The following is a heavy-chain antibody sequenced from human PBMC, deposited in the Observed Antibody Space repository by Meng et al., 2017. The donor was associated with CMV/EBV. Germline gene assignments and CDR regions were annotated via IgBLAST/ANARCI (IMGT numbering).Heavy chain of an antibody. J-gene: IGHJ6*02. CDR2: IIPIFGTA. D-gene: IGHD2-2*01. Sequence: SGKVSCKASGGTFSSYAISWVRQAPGQGLEWMGGIIPIFGTANYAQKFQGRVTITTDESTSTAYMELSSLRSEDTAVYYCAREKRGLGYCSSTSCYYYYGMDVWGQGTTVTVSS. CDR1: GGTFSSYA. V-gene: IGHV1-69*05. CDR3: AREKRGLGYCSSTSCYYYYGMDV.